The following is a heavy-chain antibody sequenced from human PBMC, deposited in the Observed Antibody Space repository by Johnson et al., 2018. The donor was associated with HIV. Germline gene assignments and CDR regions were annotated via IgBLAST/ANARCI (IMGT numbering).Heavy chain of an antibody. V-gene: IGHV3-66*01. D-gene: IGHD3-22*01. CDR3: ARDWGVITPYDAFDI. CDR1: GFTFSDAC. CDR2: IYSDDSP. Sequence: VQLVESGGGVVQPGGSLRLSCAASGFTFSDACLNWVRQAPGKGLEWVSVIYSDDSPYYADSVMGRFTISRDNSKNTLYLQMNSLRAEDTAVYYCARDWGVITPYDAFDIWGQGTMVTVSS. J-gene: IGHJ3*02.